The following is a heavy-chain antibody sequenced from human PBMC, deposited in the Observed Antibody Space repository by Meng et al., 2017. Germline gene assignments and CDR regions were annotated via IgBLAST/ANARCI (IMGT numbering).Heavy chain of an antibody. CDR2: ISTAGDT. CDR3: ARVRASWGPTTADY. CDR1: GFTFSSYD. J-gene: IGHJ4*02. Sequence: GESLKISCAASGFTFSSYDMHWVRQATGKGLEWVSAISTAGDTYYPGSVKGRFTISSGNAKNSLYLQMNSLRAEDTAVYYCARVRASWGPTTADYWGQGTLVTVSS. V-gene: IGHV3-13*01. D-gene: IGHD2/OR15-2a*01.